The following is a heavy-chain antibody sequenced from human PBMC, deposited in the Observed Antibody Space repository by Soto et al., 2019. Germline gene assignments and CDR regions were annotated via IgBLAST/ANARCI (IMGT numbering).Heavy chain of an antibody. D-gene: IGHD2-8*01. CDR2: VSLTGDRT. CDR1: RFSFSTYE. CDR3: ARGGGYCTPTSCAIDS. J-gene: IGHJ4*02. V-gene: IGHV3-23*01. Sequence: GGSLRLSCVASRFSFSTYEMSWVRQAAGNGLEWVSRVSLTGDRTNYAGSVKGRFTVSRDNFKNTLYLEMDSLRPEDTAIYYCARGGGYCTPTSCAIDSWGRGTPVTVSS.